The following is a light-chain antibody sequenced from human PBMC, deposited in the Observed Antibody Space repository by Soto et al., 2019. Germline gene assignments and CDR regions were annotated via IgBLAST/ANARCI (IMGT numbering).Light chain of an antibody. Sequence: EIVLTQSPGTLSLSPGDRATLSCRASQSVGSNYLAWYQKKPDQAPRLLFYAASNRATGIPDTFSGSGSGTDFTLTISRLEPEDFAVYYCQQYGSAPSTFGGGTKVEIK. J-gene: IGKJ4*01. V-gene: IGKV3-20*01. CDR3: QQYGSAPST. CDR1: QSVGSNY. CDR2: AAS.